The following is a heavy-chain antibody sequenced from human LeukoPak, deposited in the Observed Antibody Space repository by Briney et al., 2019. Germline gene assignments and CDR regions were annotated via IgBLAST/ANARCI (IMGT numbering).Heavy chain of an antibody. J-gene: IGHJ4*02. Sequence: ASVKVSCKASGYTFTGYYMHWVRQAPGQGLEWMGWINPNSAGTNYAQKFQGRVTMTRDTSISTAYMELSRLRSDDTAVYYCARRYYDSSGPFDYWGQGTLVTVSS. V-gene: IGHV1-2*02. D-gene: IGHD3-22*01. CDR3: ARRYYDSSGPFDY. CDR2: INPNSAGT. CDR1: GYTFTGYY.